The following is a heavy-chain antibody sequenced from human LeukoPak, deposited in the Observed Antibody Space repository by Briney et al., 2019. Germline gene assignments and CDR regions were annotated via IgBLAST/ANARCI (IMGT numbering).Heavy chain of an antibody. CDR2: IYYSGST. V-gene: IGHV4-39*01. D-gene: IGHD3-22*01. Sequence: SETLSLTCTVSGGSISSSSYYWGWIRQPPGKGLEWIGSIYYSGSTYYNPSLKSRVTISVDTSKNQFSLKLSSVTAADTALYYCARHYYDSSGYRDAFDIWGQGTMVTVSS. CDR1: GGSISSSSYY. CDR3: ARHYYDSSGYRDAFDI. J-gene: IGHJ3*02.